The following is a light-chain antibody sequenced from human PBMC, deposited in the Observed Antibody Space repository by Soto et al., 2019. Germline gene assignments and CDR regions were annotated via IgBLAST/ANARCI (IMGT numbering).Light chain of an antibody. J-gene: IGLJ1*01. V-gene: IGLV1-44*01. CDR3: TAWDDSLNGYV. CDR2: SNN. Sequence: QSVLTQPPSASGTPGQRVTISCSGSSSNIGSDTVNWYQQLPGTAPKLLIYSNNQRPSGVPDRFSASKSGTSASLAISGLQSEDEADYNCTAWDDSLNGYVFGTGTKVTVL. CDR1: SSNIGSDT.